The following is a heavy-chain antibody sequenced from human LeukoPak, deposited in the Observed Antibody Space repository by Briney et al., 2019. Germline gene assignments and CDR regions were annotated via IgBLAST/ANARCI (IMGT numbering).Heavy chain of an antibody. CDR1: GFAFNMFA. CDR2: LSRGGSST. CDR3: AREQRIRHCSEGVCTEGYYFDY. Sequence: GGSLRLSCAGTGFAFNMFAIDWVRQAPGKGLEWVSGLSRGGSSTNYADSAKGRFTISRDKSQNSVFLQMNSLRPEDTAVYYCAREQRIRHCSEGVCTEGYYFDYWGQGTLVTVSS. V-gene: IGHV3-23*01. D-gene: IGHD2-15*01. J-gene: IGHJ4*02.